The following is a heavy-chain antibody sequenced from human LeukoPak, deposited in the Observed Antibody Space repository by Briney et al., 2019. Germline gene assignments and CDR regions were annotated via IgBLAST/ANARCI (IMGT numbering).Heavy chain of an antibody. D-gene: IGHD3-10*01. CDR2: ISTSSSTI. J-gene: IGHJ3*02. CDR3: ARELLWFGGPGAFDI. CDR1: GFTFSTYS. V-gene: IGHV3-48*01. Sequence: GGSLRLSCAASGFTFSTYSRNWVRQAPGKGLEYVSFISTSSSTIYYADSVKGRFTISRDNAKNSLYLQMNSLGAEDTAVYYCARELLWFGGPGAFDIWGQGTMVTVSS.